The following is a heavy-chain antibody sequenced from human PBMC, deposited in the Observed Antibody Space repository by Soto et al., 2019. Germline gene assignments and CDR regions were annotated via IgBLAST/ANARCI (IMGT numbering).Heavy chain of an antibody. V-gene: IGHV1-69*01. CDR1: GGTFSSYA. D-gene: IGHD2-21*02. Sequence: QVQLVQSGAEVKKPGSSVKVSCKASGGTFSSYAISWVRQAPGQGLECMGGIIPIFGTANYAQKIQGRATITADESTSTAYMELSSLRSEDTAVYYCARVAYCGGDCYSPADYWGQGTLVTVSS. CDR2: IIPIFGTA. J-gene: IGHJ4*02. CDR3: ARVAYCGGDCYSPADY.